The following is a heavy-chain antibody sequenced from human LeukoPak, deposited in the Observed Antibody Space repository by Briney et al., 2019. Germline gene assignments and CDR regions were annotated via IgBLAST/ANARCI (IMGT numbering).Heavy chain of an antibody. J-gene: IGHJ4*02. CDR1: GFTFSDVW. Sequence: GGSLRLSCTASGFTFSDVWWSWVRQVPGGGVEWVVCIISIAGAGPPHHPAAVKGRFTTSRDDSKNPLYLQINSLKTEVTAVYYCTTRRGEWVVDFRGQGSLVTASS. D-gene: IGHD3-16*01. V-gene: IGHV3-15*01. CDR2: IISIAGAGPP. CDR3: TTRRGEWVVDF.